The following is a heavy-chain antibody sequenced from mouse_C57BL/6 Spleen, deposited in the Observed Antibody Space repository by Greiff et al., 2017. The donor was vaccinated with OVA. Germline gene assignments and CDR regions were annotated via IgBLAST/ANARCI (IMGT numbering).Heavy chain of an antibody. D-gene: IGHD1-1*01. CDR3: TSYGSSYGGYFDV. CDR1: GFTFSDAW. Sequence: EVQLVESGGGLVQPGGSMKLSCAASGFTFSDAWMDWVRQSPEKGLEWVAEIRNKANNHATYYAESVKGRFTISRDDSKSSVYLQMNSLRAEDTGIYYCTSYGSSYGGYFDVWGTGTTVTVSS. V-gene: IGHV6-6*01. J-gene: IGHJ1*03. CDR2: IRNKANNHAT.